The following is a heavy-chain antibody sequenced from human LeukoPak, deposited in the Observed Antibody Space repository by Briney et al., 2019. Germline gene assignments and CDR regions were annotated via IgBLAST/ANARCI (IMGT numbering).Heavy chain of an antibody. V-gene: IGHV5-51*01. CDR1: GYSFTSYW. J-gene: IGHJ4*02. CDR3: ARQRWIQIEYYFDY. Sequence: GESLKISCKGSGYSFTSYWIDWVRQMPGKGLEGMGIIYPGDSDTRYSPSFQGQVTVSADKSISTAYLQWSSLKASDTAMYYCARQRWIQIEYYFDYWGQGTLVTVSS. D-gene: IGHD5-18*01. CDR2: IYPGDSDT.